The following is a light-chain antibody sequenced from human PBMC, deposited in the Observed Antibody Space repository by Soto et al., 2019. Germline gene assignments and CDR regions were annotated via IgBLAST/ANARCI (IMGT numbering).Light chain of an antibody. CDR1: SSNIGNYY. J-gene: IGLJ2*01. Sequence: QAVVTQPPSASGTPGQRVTISCSGSSSNIGNYYVYWYQQLPGTAPKLLIYRNNQRPSGVPDRFSGSKSGTSASLAISGLRSEDEADYYCAAWDDSLSVHVVFGGGTKVTVL. V-gene: IGLV1-47*01. CDR3: AAWDDSLSVHVV. CDR2: RNN.